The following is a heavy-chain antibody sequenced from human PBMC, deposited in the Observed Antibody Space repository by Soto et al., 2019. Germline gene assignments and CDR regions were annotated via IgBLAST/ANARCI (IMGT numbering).Heavy chain of an antibody. CDR3: ASGSTTVTTQNYYYYYMDV. D-gene: IGHD4-17*01. J-gene: IGHJ6*03. CDR2: IWYDGSNK. CDR1: GFTFSSYG. Sequence: GGSLRLSCAASGFTFSSYGMHWVRQAPGKGLEWVAVIWYDGSNKYYADSVKGRFTISRDNSKNTLYLQMNSLRAEDTAVYYCASGSTTVTTQNYYYYYMDVWGKGTTVTVSS. V-gene: IGHV3-33*01.